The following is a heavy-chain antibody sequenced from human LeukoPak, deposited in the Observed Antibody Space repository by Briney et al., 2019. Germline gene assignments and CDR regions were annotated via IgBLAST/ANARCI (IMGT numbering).Heavy chain of an antibody. CDR1: GGSINIANYY. Sequence: SETLSLTCSVSGGSINIANYYWDWIRQPPGKGLEWIGSVYFSGSTYYNPSLKSRVTISIDTSKNQFSLNLNSVTAADSAVYYCARGSVTHALVPHWFDSWGQGILVRVSS. CDR3: ARGSVTHALVPHWFDS. J-gene: IGHJ5*01. V-gene: IGHV4-39*01. CDR2: VYFSGST. D-gene: IGHD3-10*01.